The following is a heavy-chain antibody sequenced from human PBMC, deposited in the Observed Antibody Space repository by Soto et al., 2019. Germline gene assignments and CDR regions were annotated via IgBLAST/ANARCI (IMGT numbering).Heavy chain of an antibody. CDR1: GGTFSSYA. CDR3: ARKYQLLFWDYYGMDV. V-gene: IGHV1-69*13. D-gene: IGHD2-2*01. J-gene: IGHJ6*02. Sequence: SVKVSCKASGGTFSSYAISWVRRAPGQGLEWMGGIIPIFGTANYAQKFQGRVTITADESTSTAYMELSSLRSEDTAVYYCARKYQLLFWDYYGMDVWGQGTTVTVSS. CDR2: IIPIFGTA.